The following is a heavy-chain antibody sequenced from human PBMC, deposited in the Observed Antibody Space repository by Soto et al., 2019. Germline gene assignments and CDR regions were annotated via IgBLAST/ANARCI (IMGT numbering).Heavy chain of an antibody. CDR2: INPGGGPI. CDR3: ARVPHVVVVVAVDY. J-gene: IGHJ4*02. Sequence: QVQLVESGGGLVKPGGSLRLSCAASGFTFSDYYMTWIRQAPGKGLEWVSYINPGGGPIYYADSVKGRFTISRDNAKNSLYLQMNSLRAEDTAVYFCARVPHVVVVVAVDYWGQGTLVTVSS. V-gene: IGHV3-11*01. CDR1: GFTFSDYY. D-gene: IGHD2-15*01.